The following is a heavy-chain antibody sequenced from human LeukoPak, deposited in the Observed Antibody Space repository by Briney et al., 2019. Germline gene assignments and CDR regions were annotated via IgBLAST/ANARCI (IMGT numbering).Heavy chain of an antibody. J-gene: IGHJ3*02. CDR3: ARGSAYYYDSRGAFDI. V-gene: IGHV1-2*02. D-gene: IGHD3-22*01. CDR1: GYTFTDYY. Sequence: ASVKVSCKASGYTFTDYYIHWVRQAPGQGLEWMGWINPNSGGTKYAQKFQGRVTMTRDTSISTAYMELSRLRSDDTAVYYCARGSAYYYDSRGAFDIWAQGTMVTVSS. CDR2: INPNSGGT.